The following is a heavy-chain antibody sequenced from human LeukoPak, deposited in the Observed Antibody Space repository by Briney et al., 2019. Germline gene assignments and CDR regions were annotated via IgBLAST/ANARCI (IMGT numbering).Heavy chain of an antibody. J-gene: IGHJ4*02. Sequence: QAGGSLRLSCAVSGFSFSAYWTTWARHAPGKGMEWLASETVDGSQKYHVDSVKGRFTISRDNAENSLFLQFNSLSAEETAVYYWGRGYSYLDYWGQGALVTVSS. CDR1: GFSFSAYW. V-gene: IGHV3-7*05. CDR2: ETVDGSQK. CDR3: GRGYSYLDY. D-gene: IGHD2-2*02.